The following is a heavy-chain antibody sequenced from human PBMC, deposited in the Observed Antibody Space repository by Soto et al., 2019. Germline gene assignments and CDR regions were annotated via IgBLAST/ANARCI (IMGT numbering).Heavy chain of an antibody. D-gene: IGHD3-3*01. CDR3: ARSDFWSGYYTNWFDP. V-gene: IGHV1-8*01. CDR1: GYTFTSYV. Sequence: ASVKVSCKASGYTFTSYVINWVRQATGQGLEWMGWINPNSGNTGYAQNFQGRVTMTRNTSISTAYMELSSLSAEDTAVYYCARSDFWSGYYTNWFDPWGQGTLVTVSS. J-gene: IGHJ5*02. CDR2: INPNSGNT.